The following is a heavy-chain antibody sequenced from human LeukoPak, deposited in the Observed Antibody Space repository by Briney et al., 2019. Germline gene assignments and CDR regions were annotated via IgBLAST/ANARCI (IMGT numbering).Heavy chain of an antibody. CDR2: IKKDGSEK. J-gene: IGHJ3*02. V-gene: IGHV3-7*01. CDR3: ARERYSTIENDALDM. D-gene: IGHD6-13*01. CDR1: GFTFSSYW. Sequence: GGSLRLSCAASGFTFSSYWMSWVRQAPGKGLEWVANIKKDGSEKYYVDSVKGRFTISRDNAKTSLYLQMNSLRAEDTAVYYCARERYSTIENDALDMWGQGTMVTVSS.